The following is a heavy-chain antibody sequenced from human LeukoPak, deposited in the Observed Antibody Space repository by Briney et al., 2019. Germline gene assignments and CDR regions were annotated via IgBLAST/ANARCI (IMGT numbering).Heavy chain of an antibody. V-gene: IGHV1-8*01. D-gene: IGHD2-2*02. Sequence: ASVKVSCKASGYTFTSYDINWVRQATGQGLEWMGWMNPNSGNTGYAQKFQGRVTMTRNTSISTAYMELSSLRSEDTAVYYCASLRGYCSSTSCYTYYYYYGMDVWGQGTTVTVSS. J-gene: IGHJ6*02. CDR2: MNPNSGNT. CDR1: GYTFTSYD. CDR3: ASLRGYCSSTSCYTYYYYYGMDV.